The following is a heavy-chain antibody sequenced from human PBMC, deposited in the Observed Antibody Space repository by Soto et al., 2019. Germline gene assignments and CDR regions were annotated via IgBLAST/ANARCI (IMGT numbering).Heavy chain of an antibody. CDR2: INPYSGAT. CDR1: GYTFSDYY. Sequence: QVQLVQSGAEVKKPGASVKVSCKASGYTFSDYYVHWVRQAPGQGLEWMGWINPYSGATNYAQKFQDWVTMTGDASFSTAYLELTTLVSDDTAVYYCARARANVAPNWFDPWGQGTLVIVSS. CDR3: ARARANVAPNWFDP. D-gene: IGHD5-12*01. V-gene: IGHV1-2*04. J-gene: IGHJ5*02.